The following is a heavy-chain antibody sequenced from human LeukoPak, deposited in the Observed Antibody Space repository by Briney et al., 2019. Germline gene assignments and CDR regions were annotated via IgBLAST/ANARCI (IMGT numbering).Heavy chain of an antibody. J-gene: IGHJ4*02. CDR1: GFTFSSYS. D-gene: IGHD6-19*01. CDR2: ISSTSII. V-gene: IGHV3-48*01. CDR3: AREFGGRDGSGWQYATDY. Sequence: PGGSLRLSCAASGFTFSSYSINWVRQAPGKGLEWASYISSTSIIYYAGSVKGRFTISRDNAKKSLYLQMNSLRAEDTAVYYCAREFGGRDGSGWQYATDYWGQGTLVTVSS.